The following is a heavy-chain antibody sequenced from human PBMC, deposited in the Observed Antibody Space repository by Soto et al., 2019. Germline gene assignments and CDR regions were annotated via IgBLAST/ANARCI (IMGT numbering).Heavy chain of an antibody. CDR2: IHYSGST. CDR3: ARLLGYCSSTSCYGNWFDP. Sequence: SETLSLTCTVSGGSISGYYWSWIRQPPGKGLEWIGYIHYSGSTNSNPSLKSRVTILVDTSKNQFSLKLSSVTAADTAVYYCARLLGYCSSTSCYGNWFDPWGQGTLVTVSS. D-gene: IGHD2-2*01. V-gene: IGHV4-59*08. J-gene: IGHJ5*02. CDR1: GGSISGYY.